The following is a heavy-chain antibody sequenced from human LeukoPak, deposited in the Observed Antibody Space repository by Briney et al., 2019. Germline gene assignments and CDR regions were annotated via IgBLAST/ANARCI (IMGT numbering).Heavy chain of an antibody. Sequence: PGGSLRLSCAASGFTFSTYPLNWVRQAPGKGLEWVSYISSSSGTIYYADSVKGRFTISRDNAKNSLFLQMNSLRAEDTAVYYCAGGANWVDAFDIWGQGTMVTVSS. CDR3: AGGANWVDAFDI. V-gene: IGHV3-48*01. J-gene: IGHJ3*02. CDR1: GFTFSTYP. CDR2: ISSSSGTI. D-gene: IGHD3-16*01.